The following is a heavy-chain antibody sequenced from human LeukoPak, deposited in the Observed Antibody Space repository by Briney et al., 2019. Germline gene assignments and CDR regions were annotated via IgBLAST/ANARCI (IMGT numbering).Heavy chain of an antibody. D-gene: IGHD3-22*01. Sequence: PSETLSLTCTVSGGSISSSSYYWGWVRQAPGKGLEWVSDISGGGGSTSYADSVKGRFTISRDNSKNTLYLQMNSLRAEDTAVYYCAKDRPRAYESGYHLGDYWGQGTLVTVSS. CDR1: GGSISSSSYY. J-gene: IGHJ4*02. CDR3: AKDRPRAYESGYHLGDY. V-gene: IGHV3-23*01. CDR2: ISGGGGST.